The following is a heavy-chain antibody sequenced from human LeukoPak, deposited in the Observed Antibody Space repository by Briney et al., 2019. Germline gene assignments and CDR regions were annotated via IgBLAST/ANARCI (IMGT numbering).Heavy chain of an antibody. CDR2: INPNSGGT. CDR1: GYTFTGYY. V-gene: IGHV1-2*02. CDR3: ARRLYSSIGDPVFDP. J-gene: IGHJ5*02. D-gene: IGHD6-13*01. Sequence: ASVKVSCKASGYTFTGYYMHWVRQAPGQGLEWMGWINPNSGGTNYAQKFQGRVTMTRVTSISTAYMELRRLRSDDTAVYYCARRLYSSIGDPVFDPWGQGTLVTVSS.